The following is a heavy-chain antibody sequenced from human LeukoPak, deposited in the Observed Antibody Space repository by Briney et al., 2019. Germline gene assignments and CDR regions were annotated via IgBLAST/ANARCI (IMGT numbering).Heavy chain of an antibody. CDR3: ARDNSARGANWFDP. CDR2: MNPNSGNA. Sequence: ASVKVSCKASGYTFTSHDINWVRQAAGQGLEWMGWMNPNSGNAGYAQEFQGRVTMTRDTSINTAYMELYSLTSEDTAVYYCARDNSARGANWFDPWGQGTLVTVSS. V-gene: IGHV1-8*01. J-gene: IGHJ5*02. CDR1: GYTFTSHD. D-gene: IGHD6-25*01.